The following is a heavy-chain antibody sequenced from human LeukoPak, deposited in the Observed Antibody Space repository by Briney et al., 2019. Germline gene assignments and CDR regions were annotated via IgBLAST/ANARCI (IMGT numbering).Heavy chain of an antibody. CDR1: GFTFSSYW. CDR2: IEHDGSEV. Sequence: GGSLRLSCTASGFTFSSYWMGWVRQAPGKGPEWVANIEHDGSEVFYVDSVKGRFTISRDNAKNSLFLQMNNLRVEDTAVYYCARPSHIWGSYFDYWGQGSLVTVS. D-gene: IGHD3-16*01. CDR3: ARPSHIWGSYFDY. V-gene: IGHV3-7*01. J-gene: IGHJ4*02.